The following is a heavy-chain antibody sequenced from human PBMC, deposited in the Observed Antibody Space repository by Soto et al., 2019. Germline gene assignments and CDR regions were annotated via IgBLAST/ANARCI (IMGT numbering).Heavy chain of an antibody. CDR3: ARVLSRFGELLYGYYFYY. CDR2: IYYSGST. V-gene: IGHV4-59*01. CDR1: GGSISSYY. D-gene: IGHD3-10*01. Sequence: PSETLSLTCTVSGGSISSYYWSWIRQPPGKGLEWIGYIYYSGSTNYNPSLKSRVTISVDTSKNQFSLKLSSVTAADTAVYYCARVLSRFGELLYGYYFYYWGQGTLVTVSS. J-gene: IGHJ4*02.